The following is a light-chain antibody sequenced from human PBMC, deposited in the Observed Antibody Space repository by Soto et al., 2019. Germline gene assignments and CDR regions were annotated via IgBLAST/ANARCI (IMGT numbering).Light chain of an antibody. V-gene: IGKV3-20*01. CDR3: HQYGSSPPVT. J-gene: IGKJ5*01. CDR2: GAS. CDR1: QSVSSN. Sequence: EIVMTQSPATLSVSPGERATLSCRASQSVSSNLAWYQQKPGQAPRLLIYGASSRATGIPDRFSGSGSGTDFTLTISRLEPEDFAMYYCHQYGSSPPVTFGQGTRLENK.